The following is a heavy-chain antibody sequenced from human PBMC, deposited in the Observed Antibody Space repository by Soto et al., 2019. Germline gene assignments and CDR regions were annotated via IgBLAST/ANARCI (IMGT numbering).Heavy chain of an antibody. CDR3: ARGPFLAYCGGDCYTLYYYYYYGMDV. CDR1: GGSISSGGYS. D-gene: IGHD2-21*02. V-gene: IGHV4-30-2*01. Sequence: PSETLSLTCAVSGGSISSGGYSWSWIRQPPGKGLEWIGYIYHSGSTYYNPSLKSRVTKSVDRSKNQFSLKLSSVTAADTAVYYCARGPFLAYCGGDCYTLYYYYYYGMDVWGQGTTVTVSS. CDR2: IYHSGST. J-gene: IGHJ6*02.